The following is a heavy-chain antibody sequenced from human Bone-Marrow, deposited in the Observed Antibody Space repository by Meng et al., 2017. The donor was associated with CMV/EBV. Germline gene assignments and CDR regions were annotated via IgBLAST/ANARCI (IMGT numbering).Heavy chain of an antibody. J-gene: IGHJ5*02. CDR2: ISSSSSTI. CDR3: ARVSPTIFGVVIRRRGFDP. D-gene: IGHD3-3*01. V-gene: IGHV3-48*04. CDR1: GFTFSSYS. Sequence: GESLKISCAASGFTFSSYSMNWVRQAPGKGLEWVSYISSSSSTIYYADSVKGRFTISRDNAKNSLYLQMNSLRAEDTAVYYCARVSPTIFGVVIRRRGFDPWGQGTLVTVSS.